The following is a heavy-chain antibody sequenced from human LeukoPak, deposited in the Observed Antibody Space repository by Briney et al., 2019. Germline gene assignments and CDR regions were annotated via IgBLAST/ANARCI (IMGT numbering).Heavy chain of an antibody. V-gene: IGHV4-34*01. CDR2: INHSGSI. CDR3: ARGGFTMVRGVINPFDP. D-gene: IGHD3-10*01. Sequence: SETLSLTCAVYGGYFSGYYWSWIRQPPGKGLEWTGEINHSGSINYNPSLKSRVTISVDTSKNQFSLKLSSVTAADTAVYYCARGGFTMVRGVINPFDPWGQGTLVTVSS. CDR1: GGYFSGYY. J-gene: IGHJ5*02.